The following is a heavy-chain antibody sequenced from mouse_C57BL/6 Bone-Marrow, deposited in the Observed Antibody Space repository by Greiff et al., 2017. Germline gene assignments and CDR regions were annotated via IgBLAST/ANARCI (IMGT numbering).Heavy chain of an antibody. Sequence: QVQLKQPGAELVKPGASVKLSCKASGYTFTSYWMQWVKQRPGQGLEWIGEIDPSDSYTNYNQKLKGKATLTVDTSSSTAYMQLSSLTSEDSAVYYCAREDGGDGYYYFDYWGQGTTLTVSS. CDR1: GYTFTSYW. CDR3: AREDGGDGYYYFDY. D-gene: IGHD2-3*01. J-gene: IGHJ2*01. V-gene: IGHV1-50*01. CDR2: IDPSDSYT.